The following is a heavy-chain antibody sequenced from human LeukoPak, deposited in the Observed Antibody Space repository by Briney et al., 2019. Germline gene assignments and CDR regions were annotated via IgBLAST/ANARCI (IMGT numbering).Heavy chain of an antibody. CDR1: GGSISSSSYY. J-gene: IGHJ5*02. CDR2: IYYSGST. Sequence: PSETLSLTCTVSGGSISSSSYYWGWIRQPPGKGLEWIGSIYYSGSTYYNPSLKSRVTISVDTSKNQFSLELSSVTAADTAVYYCARRSQVVITTVDWFDPWGQGTLVTVSS. V-gene: IGHV4-39*07. D-gene: IGHD3-22*01. CDR3: ARRSQVVITTVDWFDP.